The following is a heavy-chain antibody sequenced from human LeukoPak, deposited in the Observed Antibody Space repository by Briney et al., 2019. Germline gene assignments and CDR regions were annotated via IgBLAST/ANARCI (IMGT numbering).Heavy chain of an antibody. J-gene: IGHJ4*02. CDR2: IYYSGST. Sequence: SETLSLTCTVSGGSISSYYWSWIRQPPGKGLEWIGYIYYSGSTNYNPSLKSRVTISVDTSKNQFSLKLSSVTAADTAVYYCARLRSSMIVVVGLDYWGQGTLVTVSS. CDR3: ARLRSSMIVVVGLDY. D-gene: IGHD3-22*01. V-gene: IGHV4-59*01. CDR1: GGSISSYY.